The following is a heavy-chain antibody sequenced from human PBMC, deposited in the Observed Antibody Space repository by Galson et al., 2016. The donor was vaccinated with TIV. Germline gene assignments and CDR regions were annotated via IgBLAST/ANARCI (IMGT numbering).Heavy chain of an antibody. CDR1: GGSFSSYV. Sequence: SVKVSCKASGGSFSSYVISWVRQAPGQGLEWMGGIIPLFSTANYAQKFQGRVTITADESTSTAYMELSSLRSEDTAVYYCATDRNTAMDTYHYYYGMDVWGQGTTVTVSS. CDR3: ATDRNTAMDTYHYYYGMDV. V-gene: IGHV1-69*13. J-gene: IGHJ6*02. D-gene: IGHD5-18*01. CDR2: IIPLFSTA.